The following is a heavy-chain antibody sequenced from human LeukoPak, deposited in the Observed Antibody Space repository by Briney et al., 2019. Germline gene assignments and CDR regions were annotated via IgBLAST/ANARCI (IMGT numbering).Heavy chain of an antibody. CDR2: IYTGDSDT. CDR1: GYSFTSYW. V-gene: IGHV5-51*01. CDR3: ERAYDSSGYYFYY. D-gene: IGHD3-22*01. Sequence: GESLKISCKGSGYSFTSYWIGWVRQMPGKGLEWMGIIYTGDSDTRYSPSFQGQVTISADKSISTAYLQWSSLKASDTAMYFCERAYDSSGYYFYYRGQGTLVTVSS. J-gene: IGHJ4*02.